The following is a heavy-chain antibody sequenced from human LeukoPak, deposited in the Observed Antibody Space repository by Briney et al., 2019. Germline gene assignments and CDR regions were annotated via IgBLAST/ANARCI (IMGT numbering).Heavy chain of an antibody. CDR1: GYTFTGYY. CDR2: INPNSGGT. J-gene: IGHJ6*02. Sequence: ASVKVSCKASGYTFTGYYMHWVRQAPGQGLEWMGWINPNSGGTNYAQKFQGRVTMTRDTSISTAYMELGRLRSDDTAVYYCAIEGVTTPNYYYYYGMDVWGQGTTVTVSS. CDR3: AIEGVTTPNYYYYYGMDV. V-gene: IGHV1-2*02. D-gene: IGHD4-17*01.